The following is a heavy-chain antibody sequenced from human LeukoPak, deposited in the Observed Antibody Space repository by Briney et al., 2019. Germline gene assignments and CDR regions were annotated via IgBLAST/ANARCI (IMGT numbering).Heavy chain of an antibody. Sequence: SETLSLTCTVSGGSISSYYWSWIRQPPGKGLEWIGYIYYSGSTNYNPSLKSRVTISVDTSKNQFSLKLSSVTAADTAVYYCARARSGWYDLLGDYYGVDVWGQGTTVTVSS. V-gene: IGHV4-59*08. J-gene: IGHJ6*02. CDR3: ARARSGWYDLLGDYYGVDV. D-gene: IGHD6-19*01. CDR1: GGSISSYY. CDR2: IYYSGST.